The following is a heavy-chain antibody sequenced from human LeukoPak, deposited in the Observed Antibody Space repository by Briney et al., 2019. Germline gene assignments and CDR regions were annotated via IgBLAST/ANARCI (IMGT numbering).Heavy chain of an antibody. D-gene: IGHD3-10*01. CDR1: GFTFSTYD. V-gene: IGHV3-13*01. CDR3: ARVAGFGDLDY. J-gene: IGHJ4*02. CDR2: IDTAGDT. Sequence: GGSLRLSCAASGFTFSTYDMHWVRQATGKGLEWVSTIDTAGDTYYPGSVKGRFTISRENAKNSLYLQMNSLRAGDTAVYFCARVAGFGDLDYWGQGTLVTVSA.